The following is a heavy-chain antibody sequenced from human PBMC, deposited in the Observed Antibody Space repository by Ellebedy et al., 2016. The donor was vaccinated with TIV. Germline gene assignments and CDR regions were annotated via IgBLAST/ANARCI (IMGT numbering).Heavy chain of an antibody. CDR1: GFTFSGRA. CDR3: ARKGSIAAGTTDAFDL. J-gene: IGHJ3*01. V-gene: IGHV3-33*01. Sequence: GGSLRLXCVTSGFTFSGRAMHWVRQAPGRGLEWVALIWSDGSNAGYADSVRGRFTISRDNSKNTVYLQMDSLRVEDTAVYYCARKGSIAAGTTDAFDLWGQGTMVTVSS. D-gene: IGHD6-13*01. CDR2: IWSDGSNA.